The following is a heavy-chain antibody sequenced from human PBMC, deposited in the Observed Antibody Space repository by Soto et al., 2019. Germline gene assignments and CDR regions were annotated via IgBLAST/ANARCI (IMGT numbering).Heavy chain of an antibody. D-gene: IGHD5-12*01. CDR1: GFTFEDYA. CDR3: AKDFHSGYPYYLAY. J-gene: IGHJ4*02. V-gene: IGHV3-9*01. Sequence: PGGSLRLSCAASGFTFEDYAMHWVRQARGKGLEWVSGISWNSGSIGYADSVKGRFTISRDNAKNSLYLQMNSLRAEDTALYYCAKDFHSGYPYYLAYWGQGTLVTVCS. CDR2: ISWNSGSI.